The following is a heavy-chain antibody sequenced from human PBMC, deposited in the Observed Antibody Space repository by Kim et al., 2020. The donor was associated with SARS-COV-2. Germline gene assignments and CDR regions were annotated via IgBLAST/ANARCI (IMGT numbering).Heavy chain of an antibody. CDR1: GFSFSNYW. J-gene: IGHJ6*02. V-gene: IGHV3-7*03. Sequence: GGSLRLSCMASGFSFSNYWMSWVRQAPGKGLEWVANIKQDGSDSYYVDSVKGRFTLSRDNAKNSVYLQVASLRAEDTAVYFCVTTSGVWGGLVVWGQGTTVTVSS. CDR2: IKQDGSDS. CDR3: VTTSGVWGGLVV. D-gene: IGHD3-10*01.